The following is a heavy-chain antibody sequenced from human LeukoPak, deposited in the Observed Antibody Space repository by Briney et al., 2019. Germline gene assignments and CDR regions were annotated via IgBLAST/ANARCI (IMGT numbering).Heavy chain of an antibody. V-gene: IGHV4-4*07. CDR1: GGSISSYY. J-gene: IGHJ5*02. Sequence: RSSETLSLTCTVSGGSISSYYWSWIRQPAGKGLEWIGRIYTSGSTNYNPSLKSRVTMSVDTSKNQFSLKLSSVTAADTAVYYCARDHLTHFSDGFDPWGQGTLVTVSS. CDR3: ARDHLTHFSDGFDP. CDR2: IYTSGST. D-gene: IGHD3-3*02.